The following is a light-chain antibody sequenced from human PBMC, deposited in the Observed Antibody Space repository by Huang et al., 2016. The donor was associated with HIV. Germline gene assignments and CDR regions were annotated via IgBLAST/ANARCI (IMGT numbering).Light chain of an antibody. CDR2: DSS. J-gene: IGKJ1*01. V-gene: IGKV3-15*01. CDR3: HQYNNWPPTWT. Sequence: EIVMTQSPATLSVSPGERATLSCTASQSVSSNLAWFQQKPGRAPWLLIYDSSIRPFEIPAWFSGSGSGTEFTLTISGLQSEDFAVYYCHQYNNWPPTWTFGQGTKVEIK. CDR1: QSVSSN.